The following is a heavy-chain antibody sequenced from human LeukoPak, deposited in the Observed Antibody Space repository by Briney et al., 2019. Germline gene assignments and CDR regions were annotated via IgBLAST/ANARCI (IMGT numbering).Heavy chain of an antibody. J-gene: IGHJ4*02. CDR1: RFSLDYA. V-gene: IGHV3-30-3*01. D-gene: IGHD7-27*01. Sequence: GGALRLSRAAPRFSLDYAMHWVRQAPRKGLEWVAVTPYDEGNKFYADSVRGRFTISRDNTKKILYLQMNSLRAEDTAVYYCARDVLGLGQAFDYWGQGTLVTVSS. CDR3: ARDVLGLGQAFDY. CDR2: TPYDEGNK.